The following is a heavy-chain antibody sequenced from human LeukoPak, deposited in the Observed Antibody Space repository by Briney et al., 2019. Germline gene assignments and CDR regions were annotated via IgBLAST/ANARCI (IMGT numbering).Heavy chain of an antibody. J-gene: IGHJ4*01. CDR1: GFSFTSYA. V-gene: IGHV3-48*01. CDR3: ARSLSGYDPLSAF. D-gene: IGHD5-12*01. Sequence: PGRSLRLSCEVSGFSFTSYAMTWVRQVPGKGLEWLVYITGTSTTFNYADSVKDRFNISRDNARNSLYLQMNSLTVEDTAVYYCARSLSGYDPLSAFWGHGTRVTVS. CDR2: ITGTSTTF.